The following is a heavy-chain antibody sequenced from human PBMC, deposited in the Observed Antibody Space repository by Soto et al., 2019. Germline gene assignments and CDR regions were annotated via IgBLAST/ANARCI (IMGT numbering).Heavy chain of an antibody. Sequence: KPSETLSLTCTASGGSISSSSYYWGWIRQPPGKGLEWIGSIYYSGSTYYNPSLKSRVTISVDTSKNQFSLKLSSVTAADTAVYYCGLYGSGSYYRRDPGARDAFDIWGQGTMVTVSS. V-gene: IGHV4-39*01. CDR3: GLYGSGSYYRRDPGARDAFDI. D-gene: IGHD3-10*01. CDR1: GGSISSSSYY. CDR2: IYYSGST. J-gene: IGHJ3*02.